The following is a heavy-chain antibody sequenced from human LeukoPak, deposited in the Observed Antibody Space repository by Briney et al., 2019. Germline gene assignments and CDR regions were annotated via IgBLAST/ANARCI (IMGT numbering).Heavy chain of an antibody. Sequence: ASVKVSCKASGGTFSSYAISWVRQAPGQGLEWMGGIIPILGTANYAQKFQGRVTITADESTSTAYMELSSLRSEDTAVYFCAKTHGPYCSGGSCLDYYYYMDVWGKGTTVTVSS. CDR2: IIPILGTA. CDR1: GGTFSSYA. V-gene: IGHV1-69*13. CDR3: AKTHGPYCSGGSCLDYYYYMDV. J-gene: IGHJ6*03. D-gene: IGHD2-15*01.